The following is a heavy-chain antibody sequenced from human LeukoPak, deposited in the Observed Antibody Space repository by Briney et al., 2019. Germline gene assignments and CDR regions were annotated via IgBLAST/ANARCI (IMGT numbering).Heavy chain of an antibody. V-gene: IGHV3-30*02. J-gene: IGHJ6*03. D-gene: IGHD2/OR15-2a*01. CDR1: GFTFSSYG. CDR3: AKDQNAQYYYYYMDV. Sequence: GGSLRLSCAASGFTFSSYGMHWVRQAPGKGLEWVAFIRYDGSNKYYADSVKGRFTISRDNSKNTLYLQMNSLRAEDTAVYYCAKDQNAQYYYYYMDVWGKGTTVTVSS. CDR2: IRYDGSNK.